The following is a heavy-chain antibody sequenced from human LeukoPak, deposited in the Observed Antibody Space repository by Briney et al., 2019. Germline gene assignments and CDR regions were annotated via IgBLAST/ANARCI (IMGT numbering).Heavy chain of an antibody. CDR3: ARDRGYYDYVWGSYRLGYYFDY. CDR1: VYTFSSYW. CDR2: IKQDGSEK. V-gene: IGHV3-7*01. J-gene: IGHJ4*02. Sequence: GGSLRLSCAASVYTFSSYWMSCVRQAPGKGLEWVTNIKQDGSEKYYMDSVKGRFTISRDNPKNSLYLQMNSMRAEDTAVYYCARDRGYYDYVWGSYRLGYYFDYWGQGTLVTVSS. D-gene: IGHD3-16*02.